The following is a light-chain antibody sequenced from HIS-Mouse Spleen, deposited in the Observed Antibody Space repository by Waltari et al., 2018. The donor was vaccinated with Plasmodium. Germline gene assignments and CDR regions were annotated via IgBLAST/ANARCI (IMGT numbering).Light chain of an antibody. Sequence: EIVLTQSPATLSLYPGERATLSCRASQSVSSYLAWYQQNPGQAPRLLIYDASNRATGIPARFSGSGSGTDFTLTISSLEPEDFAVYYCQQRSNWPPTFGQGTRLEIK. CDR1: QSVSSY. V-gene: IGKV3-11*01. CDR3: QQRSNWPPT. J-gene: IGKJ5*01. CDR2: DAS.